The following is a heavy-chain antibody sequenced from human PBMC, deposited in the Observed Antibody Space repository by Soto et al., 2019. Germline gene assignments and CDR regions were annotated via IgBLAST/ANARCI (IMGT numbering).Heavy chain of an antibody. Sequence: GGSLRLSCAASGFTFSSYWMHWVRQAPGEGLVWVSYIKPDGSRTKDADSVKGRFTISRDNARNTLYLRMNSLRAVDTAVYYCARDNNWSYDSWGRGTLVTVSS. V-gene: IGHV3-74*03. D-gene: IGHD1-1*01. CDR2: IKPDGSRT. CDR3: ARDNNWSYDS. J-gene: IGHJ4*02. CDR1: GFTFSSYW.